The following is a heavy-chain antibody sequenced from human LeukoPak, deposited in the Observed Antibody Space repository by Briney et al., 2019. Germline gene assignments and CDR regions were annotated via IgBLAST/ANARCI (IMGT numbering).Heavy chain of an antibody. CDR1: GGSISSYS. Sequence: SETLSLTCTVSGGSISSYSWNWLRQSPGKGLEWIGRVYHSGSINYNPSLKSRVTISVDTSKNQFSLNLSSVTAADTAVYYCVSSYGGYVLDYWGQGTLVIVSS. CDR3: VSSYGGYVLDY. D-gene: IGHD5-12*01. J-gene: IGHJ4*02. V-gene: IGHV4-59*01. CDR2: VYHSGSI.